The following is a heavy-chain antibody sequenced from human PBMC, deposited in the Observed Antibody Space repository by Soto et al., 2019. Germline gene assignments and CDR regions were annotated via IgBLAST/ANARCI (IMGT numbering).Heavy chain of an antibody. J-gene: IGHJ4*02. Sequence: QLQLQESGPGLVKSSETLSLTCTVSGGSISSSHHWGWIRQPPGKGLDWIGSVSYSGSPYYSPSFKSRITMSVDTSKNQFSLRVRSVTATDTAVYFCARHYNTGAFFDYWGQGILVTVSA. CDR3: ARHYNTGAFFDY. D-gene: IGHD1-20*01. V-gene: IGHV4-39*01. CDR2: VSYSGSP. CDR1: GGSISSSHH.